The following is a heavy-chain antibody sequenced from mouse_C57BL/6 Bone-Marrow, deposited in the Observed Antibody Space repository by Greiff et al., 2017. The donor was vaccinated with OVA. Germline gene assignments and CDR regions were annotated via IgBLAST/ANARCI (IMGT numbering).Heavy chain of an antibody. CDR2: ISSGGDYI. CDR1: GFTFSSYA. CDR3: TRRTGTGSLFAY. Sequence: EVQLVESGEGLVKPGGSLKLSCAASGFTFSSYAMSWVRQTPEKRLEWVAYISSGGDYIYYADTVKGRFTISRDNARNTLYLQMSSLKSEDTAMYYCTRRTGTGSLFAYWGQGTLVTVSA. J-gene: IGHJ3*01. V-gene: IGHV5-9-1*02. D-gene: IGHD4-1*01.